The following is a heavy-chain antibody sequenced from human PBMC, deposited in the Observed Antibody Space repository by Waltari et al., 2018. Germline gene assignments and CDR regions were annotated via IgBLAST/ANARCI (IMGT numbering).Heavy chain of an antibody. CDR3: AKDQGHSSCSDY. V-gene: IGHV3-30*02. CDR1: GFTFSSYG. J-gene: IGHJ4*02. CDR2: IRYDGSNK. Sequence: QVQLVESGGGVVQPGGSLRLSCAASGFTFSSYGMHWVRQAPGKGLEWVAFIRYDGSNKYYADSVKGRFTISRDNSKNTLYLQMNSLRAEDTAVYYCAKDQGHSSCSDYWGQGTLVTVSS. D-gene: IGHD6-13*01.